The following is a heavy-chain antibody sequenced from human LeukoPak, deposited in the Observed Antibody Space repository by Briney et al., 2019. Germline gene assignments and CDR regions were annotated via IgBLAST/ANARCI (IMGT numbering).Heavy chain of an antibody. CDR1: GFTFSNYA. CDR3: AKTTAMTTVLSGFDY. J-gene: IGHJ4*02. CDR2: TSDSGDST. V-gene: IGHV3-23*01. Sequence: GGSLRLSCAASGFTFSNYAMSWVRQAPGKGLEWVSGTSDSGDSTYYADSVKGRFTISRDNSKNTLYLQMNSLRAEDTAVYYCAKTTAMTTVLSGFDYWGQGTLVTVYS. D-gene: IGHD4-23*01.